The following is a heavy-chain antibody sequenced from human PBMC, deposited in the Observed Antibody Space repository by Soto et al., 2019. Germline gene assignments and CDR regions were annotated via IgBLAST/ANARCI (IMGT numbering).Heavy chain of an antibody. V-gene: IGHV4-34*01. CDR1: GGSFSGYY. CDR3: ARESRLTYDFWSGYIPYYFDY. CDR2: INHSGST. Sequence: SETLSLTCAVYGGSFSGYYWSWIRQPPGKGLEWIGEINHSGSTNYNPSLKSRVTISVDTSKNQFSLKLSSVTAADTAVYYCARESRLTYDFWSGYIPYYFDYWSHGTLVTVSS. J-gene: IGHJ4*01. D-gene: IGHD3-3*01.